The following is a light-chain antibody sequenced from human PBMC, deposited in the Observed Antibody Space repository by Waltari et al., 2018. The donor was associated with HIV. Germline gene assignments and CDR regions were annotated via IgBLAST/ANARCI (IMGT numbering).Light chain of an antibody. CDR3: ATWDDTLNGVI. V-gene: IGLV1-44*01. CDR1: SSNIGSNS. J-gene: IGLJ2*01. CDR2: STN. Sequence: QSVLTQPPSASGTPGQRVTISCSVGSSNIGSNSYHWYQQLPGTAPRLLLYSTNQRPSRVPDRFSGSKSGTSASLAISGLQSEDEADYYCATWDDTLNGVIFGGGTKLTVL.